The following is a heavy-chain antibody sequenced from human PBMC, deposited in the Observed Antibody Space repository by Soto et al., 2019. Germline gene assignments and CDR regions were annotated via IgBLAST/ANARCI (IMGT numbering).Heavy chain of an antibody. D-gene: IGHD2-2*01. Sequence: QAQLVQSGAEVKKPGSSVNVSCNASGDTFNTYSISWVRQAPGQGLEWMGRIIPTVGTPNYAQKFQGRVTISADKSTSTAYMVLTSLTSDDTAVYYCATDGGSSFSSAYNYFMDVWGKGTTVTVSS. J-gene: IGHJ6*03. CDR3: ATDGGSSFSSAYNYFMDV. CDR2: IIPTVGTP. V-gene: IGHV1-69*08. CDR1: GDTFNTYS.